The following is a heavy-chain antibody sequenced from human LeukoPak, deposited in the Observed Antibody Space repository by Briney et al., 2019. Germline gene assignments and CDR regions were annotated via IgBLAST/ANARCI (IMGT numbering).Heavy chain of an antibody. J-gene: IGHJ4*02. V-gene: IGHV3-21*01. CDR2: ISTSSSYI. Sequence: PGGSLRLSCTASGFTFSSYSMNWVHQAPGKGLEWVSSISTSSSYIYYADSVKGRFTISRDNARNSLYLQMNTLRAEDTAVYSCAREDIFESAFDYWGQGTLVTVSS. CDR1: GFTFSSYS. CDR3: AREDIFESAFDY. D-gene: IGHD3-9*01.